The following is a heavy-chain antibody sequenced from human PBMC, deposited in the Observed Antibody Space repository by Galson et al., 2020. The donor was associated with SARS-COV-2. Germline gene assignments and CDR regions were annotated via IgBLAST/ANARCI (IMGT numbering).Heavy chain of an antibody. CDR1: GGSISSGGYY. CDR2: LSYSGST. Sequence: ASETLSLTCTVSGGSISSGGYYWSWIRQHPGKGLEWIGYLSYSGSTYYNPSLKSRVTISVDTSKNQFSLKLSSVTAADTAVYYCATLGGYCSSTSCSHYYYYGMDVWGQGTTVTVSS. J-gene: IGHJ6*02. D-gene: IGHD2-2*01. V-gene: IGHV4-31*03. CDR3: ATLGGYCSSTSCSHYYYYGMDV.